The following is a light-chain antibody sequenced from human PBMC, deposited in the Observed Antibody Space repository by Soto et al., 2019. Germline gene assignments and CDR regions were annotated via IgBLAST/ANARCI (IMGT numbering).Light chain of an antibody. V-gene: IGLV2-23*02. Sequence: QSVLTQPASVSGSPGQSITISCTGTSSDVGSYNLVSWYQHHPGKAPKLMIYEDTKRPSGVSNRFSGSKSGNTASLTISGLQAEDEAAYYCCSYAGSSTFVLFGGGPKVTVL. CDR1: SSDVGSYNL. J-gene: IGLJ2*01. CDR2: EDT. CDR3: CSYAGSSTFVL.